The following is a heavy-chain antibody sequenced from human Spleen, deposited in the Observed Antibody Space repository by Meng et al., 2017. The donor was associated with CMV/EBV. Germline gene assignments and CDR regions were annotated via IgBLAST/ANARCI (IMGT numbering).Heavy chain of an antibody. D-gene: IGHD6-19*01. CDR1: GGSFSGYY. CDR2: ISGSGGST. V-gene: IGHV3-23*01. CDR3: AKDGIAVAGTPRDYYYYYGMDV. J-gene: IGHJ6*02. Sequence: GGSLRLSCAVYGGSFSGYYWSWVRQAPGKGLEWVSAISGSGGSTYYADSVKGRFTISRDNSKNTLYLQMNSLRAEDTAVYYCAKDGIAVAGTPRDYYYYYGMDVWGQGTTVTVSS.